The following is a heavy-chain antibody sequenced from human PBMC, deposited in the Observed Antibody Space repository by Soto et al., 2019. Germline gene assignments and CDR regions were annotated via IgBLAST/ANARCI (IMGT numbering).Heavy chain of an antibody. CDR2: IKQDGSEK. CDR3: VRDTYYYDSSGYYLDAFDI. D-gene: IGHD3-22*01. Sequence: GGSLRLSCAASGFTFISYWMSWVRQAPGKGLEWVANIKQDGSEKYYVDSVKGRFTISRDNAKNSLYLQMNSLRAEDTAVYYCVRDTYYYDSSGYYLDAFDIWGQGTMVTVSS. J-gene: IGHJ3*02. V-gene: IGHV3-7*05. CDR1: GFTFISYW.